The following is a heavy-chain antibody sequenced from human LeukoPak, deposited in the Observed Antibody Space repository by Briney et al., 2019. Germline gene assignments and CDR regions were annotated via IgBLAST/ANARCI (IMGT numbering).Heavy chain of an antibody. V-gene: IGHV4-34*01. J-gene: IGHJ5*02. CDR2: INHSGST. Sequence: SETLSLTCAVYGGSFSGYYWSWIRQPPGKGLEWIGEINHSGSTNYNPSLKSRVTISVDTSKNQFSLKLSSVTAADTAVYYCARRHCSSTSCYLGFDPWGQGTLVTVSS. CDR3: ARRHCSSTSCYLGFDP. CDR1: GGSFSGYY. D-gene: IGHD2-2*01.